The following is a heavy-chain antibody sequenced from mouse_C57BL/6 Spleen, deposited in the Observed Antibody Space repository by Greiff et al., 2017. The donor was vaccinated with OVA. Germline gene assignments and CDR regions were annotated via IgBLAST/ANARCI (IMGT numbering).Heavy chain of an antibody. CDR2: ISSGSSTI. CDR3: ARPGYSNYQAWFAY. V-gene: IGHV5-17*01. D-gene: IGHD2-5*01. Sequence: DVQLQESGGGLVKPGGSLKLSCAASGFTFSDYGMHWVRQAPEKGLEWVAYISSGSSTIYYADTVKGRFTISRDNAKNTLFLQMTSLRSEDTAMYYGARPGYSNYQAWFAYWGQGTLVTVSA. CDR1: GFTFSDYG. J-gene: IGHJ3*01.